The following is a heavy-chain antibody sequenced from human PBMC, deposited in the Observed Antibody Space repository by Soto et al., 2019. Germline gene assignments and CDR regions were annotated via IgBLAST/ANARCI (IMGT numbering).Heavy chain of an antibody. Sequence: GGSLRLSCAASGFTFSSYAMHWVRQAPGKGLEWVAVISYDGSNKYYADSVKGRFTISRDNSKNTLYLQMNSLRAEDTAVYYCARALGGYDILTGYYANWGQGTLVTVSS. CDR1: GFTFSSYA. CDR2: ISYDGSNK. J-gene: IGHJ4*02. CDR3: ARALGGYDILTGYYAN. V-gene: IGHV3-30-3*01. D-gene: IGHD3-9*01.